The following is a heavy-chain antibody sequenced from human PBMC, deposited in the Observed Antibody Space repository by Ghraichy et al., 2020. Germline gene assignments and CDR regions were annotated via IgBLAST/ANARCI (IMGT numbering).Heavy chain of an antibody. D-gene: IGHD3-10*01. V-gene: IGHV3-23*01. Sequence: GGSLRLSCAASGFRFSNYDMSWVRQAPGKGLEWVSTVSHNGGSTYSADSVKGRFAISRDNSKDTLYLQMNSLRAEDTAVYYCAKQSAGTSNYFDFWGHGTLVTVSS. CDR2: VSHNGGST. CDR1: GFRFSNYD. CDR3: AKQSAGTSNYFDF. J-gene: IGHJ4*01.